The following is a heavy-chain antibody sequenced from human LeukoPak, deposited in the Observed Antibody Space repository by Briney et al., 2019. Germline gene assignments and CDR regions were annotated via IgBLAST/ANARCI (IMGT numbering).Heavy chain of an antibody. D-gene: IGHD3-22*01. J-gene: IGHJ4*02. CDR2: ISGSGGST. CDR1: GFTFSSYA. V-gene: IGHV3-23*01. Sequence: AGGSLRLSCAASGFTFSSYAMSWVRQAPGKGLEWVSAISGSGGSTYYADSVKGRFTISRDNSKNTLYLQMNSLRAEDTAVYYCAKKASGGMRNYYDSSGYSDYWGQGTLVTVSS. CDR3: AKKASGGMRNYYDSSGYSDY.